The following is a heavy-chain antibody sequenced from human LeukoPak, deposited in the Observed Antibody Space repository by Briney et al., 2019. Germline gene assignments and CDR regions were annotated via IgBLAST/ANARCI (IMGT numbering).Heavy chain of an antibody. Sequence: SQTLSLTCAISGDSVSNNSAIWIWIRQSPSRGLQWLGRTYYRSEWYNDYAVSVKSRITLNVDTSKNQFSLQLNSVTPEDTAVYYCARSSNLHYFDYWGQGTQVTVSS. J-gene: IGHJ4*02. CDR2: TYYRSEWYN. V-gene: IGHV6-1*01. CDR1: GDSVSNNSAI. CDR3: ARSSNLHYFDY.